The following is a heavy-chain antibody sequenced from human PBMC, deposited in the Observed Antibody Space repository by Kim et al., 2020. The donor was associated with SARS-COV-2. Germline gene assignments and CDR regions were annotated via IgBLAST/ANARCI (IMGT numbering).Heavy chain of an antibody. Sequence: ASVKVSCKASGYTFTSYGISWVRQAPGQGLEWMGWISAYNGNTNYAQKLQGRVTMTTDTSTSTAYMELRSLRSDDTAVYYCARDRPSGYSYGLFQIPFDYWGQGTLDTVSS. CDR1: GYTFTSYG. V-gene: IGHV1-18*04. CDR2: ISAYNGNT. D-gene: IGHD5-18*01. J-gene: IGHJ4*02. CDR3: ARDRPSGYSYGLFQIPFDY.